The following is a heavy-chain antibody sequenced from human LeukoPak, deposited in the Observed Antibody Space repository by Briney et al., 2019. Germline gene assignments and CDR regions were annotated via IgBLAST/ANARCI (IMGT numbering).Heavy chain of an antibody. Sequence: GASVKVSCKASGGTFSSYAVSWVRQAPGQGLEWMGRIIPILGIVNYAQKFQGRVTITADKSTSTAYMELSSLRSEDTAVYYCARGEADSGGYADYWGQGTLVTVSS. CDR1: GGTFSSYA. D-gene: IGHD1-26*01. J-gene: IGHJ4*02. CDR3: ARGEADSGGYADY. CDR2: IIPILGIV. V-gene: IGHV1-69*04.